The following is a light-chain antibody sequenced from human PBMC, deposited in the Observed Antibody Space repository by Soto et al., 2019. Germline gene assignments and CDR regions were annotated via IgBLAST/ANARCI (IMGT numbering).Light chain of an antibody. CDR3: QQYNNWPLT. J-gene: IGKJ4*01. V-gene: IGKV3-15*01. CDR1: QSVSSD. CDR2: GAS. Sequence: EIVMTQSPATLSVSPGDRATLSCRASQSVSSDLAWYEQKPGQAPRLLICGASTRATGIPARFSGSGSGTEFTLTISSLQSEDFAVYYCQQYNNWPLTFGGGTKVDIK.